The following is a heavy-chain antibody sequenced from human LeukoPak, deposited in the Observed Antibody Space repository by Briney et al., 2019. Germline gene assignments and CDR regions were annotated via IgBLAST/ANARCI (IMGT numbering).Heavy chain of an antibody. CDR1: GGSISSYY. Sequence: SETLSLTCTVSGGSISSYYWSWIRQPPGKGLEWIGYIYYSGSTNYNPSLKSRVTISVDTSNNQFPLKLTSVTAADTAVYYCAGDYSSGSYWFDPWGQGTLVTVSS. CDR2: IYYSGST. V-gene: IGHV4-59*01. CDR3: AGDYSSGSYWFDP. D-gene: IGHD6-19*01. J-gene: IGHJ5*02.